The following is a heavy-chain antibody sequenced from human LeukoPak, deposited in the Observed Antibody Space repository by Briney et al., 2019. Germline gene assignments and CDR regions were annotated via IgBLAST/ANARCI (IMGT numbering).Heavy chain of an antibody. CDR2: VGSKVDNYAT. CDR1: GFIFSASS. CDR3: SNGHYGLDV. Sequence: GGSLRLSCAASGFIFSASSLNWVRQASGKGLEWVGRVGSKVDNYATAYAESVKGRFIISREDSKNTAYLQMNSLKTDDTAVYYCSNGHYGLDVWGQGTTVTVSS. V-gene: IGHV3-73*01. J-gene: IGHJ6*02.